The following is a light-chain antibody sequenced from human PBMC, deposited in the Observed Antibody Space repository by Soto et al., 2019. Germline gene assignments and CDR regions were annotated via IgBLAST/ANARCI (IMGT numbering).Light chain of an antibody. CDR2: DVS. Sequence: QSALTQPRSVSGSPGQSVIISCTGTSSDVGGYKYVSWYQQHPGKAPKLVIYDVSERPSGVPDRFSGSKSGNTASLTISGLQAEDEADYYCCSYAARSTSVVFCGGTKLIVL. CDR1: SSDVGGYKY. CDR3: CSYAARSTSVV. J-gene: IGLJ2*01. V-gene: IGLV2-11*01.